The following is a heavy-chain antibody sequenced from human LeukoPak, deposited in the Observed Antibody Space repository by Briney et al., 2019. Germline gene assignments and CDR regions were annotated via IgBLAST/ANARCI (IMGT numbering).Heavy chain of an antibody. D-gene: IGHD6-13*01. CDR2: IHFNGNT. V-gene: IGHV4-4*07. J-gene: IGHJ4*02. Sequence: PAETLSLTCTVSGDSISNNYWSWIRQPAGKGLEWISRIHFNGNTDYNPSLKRRVTTSIEKPRNQFSLKWSSGTAAATAVFYCARARGGSSWYNYFDAWGQGILVTVSS. CDR3: ARARGGSSWYNYFDA. CDR1: GDSISNNY.